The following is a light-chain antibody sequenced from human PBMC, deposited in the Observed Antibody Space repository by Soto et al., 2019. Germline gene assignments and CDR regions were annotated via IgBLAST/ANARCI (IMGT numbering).Light chain of an antibody. V-gene: IGKV3-20*01. Sequence: EIVLTQSPGTLSLSPGERATLSCRASQSVSSSYLAWYQQKPGQAPRLLIYGASNRATGIPERFSGSGSGKDFALTISRLEPEDFAMYYCQEYGGSPMYTFGQGTKLEIK. CDR3: QEYGGSPMYT. CDR1: QSVSSSY. CDR2: GAS. J-gene: IGKJ2*01.